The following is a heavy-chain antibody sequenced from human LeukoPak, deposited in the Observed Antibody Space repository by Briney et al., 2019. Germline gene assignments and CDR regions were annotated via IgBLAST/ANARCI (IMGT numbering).Heavy chain of an antibody. V-gene: IGHV3-7*01. J-gene: IGHJ4*02. CDR1: GFTFSTYW. CDR3: SRQTVGGYFDY. D-gene: IGHD2-15*01. CDR2: IKQDGSEK. Sequence: GGSLRLSCAASGFTFSTYWMTWVRQAPGKGLEWLANIKQDGSEKYYVDSVKGRFTISRDNAKNSLYLRMNSLTAEDTAVYYCSRQTVGGYFDYWGQGTPVTVSS.